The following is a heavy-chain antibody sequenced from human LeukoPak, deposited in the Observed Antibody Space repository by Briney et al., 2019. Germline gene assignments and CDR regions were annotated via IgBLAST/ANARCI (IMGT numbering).Heavy chain of an antibody. D-gene: IGHD3-3*01. Sequence: GGSLRLSCSASGFTFSDYYMSWLRQAPGKGLEEVSYISSSGSTIYYADSVKGRFTISRDNAKNSLYLQINNLRAEDTAGYYCARVLRGRFDYWGQGTRVTVSS. J-gene: IGHJ4*02. CDR2: ISSSGSTI. CDR1: GFTFSDYY. V-gene: IGHV3-11*01. CDR3: ARVLRGRFDY.